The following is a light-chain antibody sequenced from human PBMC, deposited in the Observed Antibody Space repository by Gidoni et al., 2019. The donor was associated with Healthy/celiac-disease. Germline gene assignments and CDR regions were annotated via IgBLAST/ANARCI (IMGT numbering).Light chain of an antibody. CDR2: AAS. J-gene: IGKJ4*01. CDR1: QSISSY. V-gene: IGKV1-39*01. Sequence: DIQLTQPPPSLSASVGDRVTITCRASQSISSYLNWYQQKPGKAPKLLIYAASSLQSGVPSRFSGSGSGTDFTLTISSLQPEDFATYYCQQSYSTPPVTFGGGTKVEIK. CDR3: QQSYSTPPVT.